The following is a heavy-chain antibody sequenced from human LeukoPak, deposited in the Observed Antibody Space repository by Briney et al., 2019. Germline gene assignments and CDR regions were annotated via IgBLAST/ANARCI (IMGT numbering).Heavy chain of an antibody. D-gene: IGHD2-2*01. Sequence: EASVKVSCKASGYTFSNFGISWVRQAPGQGLEWMGWISGNNDNPNYGQKLQGRFTVTTDSSTSTTYMELRNLRSDDTAVYYCARDGTSTDDYWGQGTLVTVSS. CDR1: GYTFSNFG. J-gene: IGHJ4*02. CDR2: ISGNNDNP. CDR3: ARDGTSTDDY. V-gene: IGHV1-18*01.